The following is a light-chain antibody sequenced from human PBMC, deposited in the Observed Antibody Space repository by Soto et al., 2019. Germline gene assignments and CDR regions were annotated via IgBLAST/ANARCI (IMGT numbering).Light chain of an antibody. V-gene: IGKV1-5*01. Sequence: DIQMTQSPSTLSASVGDRVTITCRASQSISSWLAWYQQKPGKAPKLLIYDASSLESGVPSRFSGSGSGTEFPLTISSLPPDDFATYYFQQYNSYWTFGQGTKVEIK. J-gene: IGKJ1*01. CDR1: QSISSW. CDR3: QQYNSYWT. CDR2: DAS.